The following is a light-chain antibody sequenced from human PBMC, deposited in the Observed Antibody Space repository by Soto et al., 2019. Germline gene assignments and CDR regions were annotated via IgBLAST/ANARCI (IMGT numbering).Light chain of an antibody. Sequence: VLTQSPCTLSLSPGGRPTLSGRASQSVSRRLAWYHQRPGQYPTLLISGASMRASSVPVRFIGSGSGTNFTPTITRLEPADFAASYCQQYHSCPPRTFGQGTNVDIK. CDR3: QQYHSCPPRT. CDR2: GAS. CDR1: QSVSRR. J-gene: IGKJ1*01. V-gene: IGKV3-20*01.